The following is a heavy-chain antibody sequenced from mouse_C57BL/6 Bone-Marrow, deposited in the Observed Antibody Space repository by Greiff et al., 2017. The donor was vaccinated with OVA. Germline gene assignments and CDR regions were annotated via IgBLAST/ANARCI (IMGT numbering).Heavy chain of an antibody. V-gene: IGHV1-81*01. Sequence: VQLQQSGAELARPGASVKLSCKASGYTFTSYGISWVKQRTGQGLEWIGEIYPRSGNTYYNEKFKGKATLTADKSSSIAYMELRSLTSEDSAVYFCARYYYGSSLLWGQGTLVTVSA. CDR3: ARYYYGSSLL. D-gene: IGHD1-1*01. CDR2: IYPRSGNT. CDR1: GYTFTSYG. J-gene: IGHJ3*01.